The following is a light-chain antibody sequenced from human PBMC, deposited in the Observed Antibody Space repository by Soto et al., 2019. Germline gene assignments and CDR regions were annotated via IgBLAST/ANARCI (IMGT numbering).Light chain of an antibody. CDR3: CSDAGSLTWV. V-gene: IGLV2-23*02. CDR1: SSDVGSHNF. Sequence: QSALTKPASVSGSPGQSITISCTGTSSDVGSHNFVSWYQQHPGKAPKLMIYGVRARPSGVSNRFAGSKSGNTASLTISGLQAEDEADYYGCSDAGSLTWVVGGGTKLTVL. CDR2: GVR. J-gene: IGLJ3*02.